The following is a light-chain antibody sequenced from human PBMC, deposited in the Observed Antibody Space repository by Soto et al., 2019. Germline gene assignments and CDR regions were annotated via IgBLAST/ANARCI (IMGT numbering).Light chain of an antibody. J-gene: IGKJ4*01. CDR3: QQYGSSPLT. CDR2: GAS. V-gene: IGKV3-20*01. CDR1: QSISSTF. Sequence: EIVLTQSPGTLSLSPGERATLSCRASQSISSTFLAWYQQKPGQAPRLLIYGASSRATGIPHRFSGRGSGTEFTLTISRLEPDDFAVYYCQQYGSSPLTFGGGTKVEIK.